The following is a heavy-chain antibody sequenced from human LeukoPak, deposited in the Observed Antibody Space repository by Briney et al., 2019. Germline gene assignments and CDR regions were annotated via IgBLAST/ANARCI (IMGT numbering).Heavy chain of an antibody. CDR3: ARGEAAGTYYHYAMDV. D-gene: IGHD6-13*01. CDR1: GYTFTGYY. V-gene: IGHV1-2*04. Sequence: ASVKVSCKASGYTFTGYYMHWVRQAPGQGLEWMGWINPNSGGTNYAQKFQGWVTMTRDTSISTAYMELSRLRSDDTAVYYCARGEAAGTYYHYAMDVWGQGTTVTVSS. CDR2: INPNSGGT. J-gene: IGHJ6*02.